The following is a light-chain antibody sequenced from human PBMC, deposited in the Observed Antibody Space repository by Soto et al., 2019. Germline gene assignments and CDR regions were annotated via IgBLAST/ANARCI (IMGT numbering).Light chain of an antibody. J-gene: IGKJ1*01. Sequence: EIEMTRSPATRSVSRVEGVTLSFMASQSVSSRLAWYQQKPGQAPRLLIYGASTRATGIPARFSGSGSGTEFTLTISSLQSEDFAIYYCQQYNNYPRTFGQGTKVDIK. V-gene: IGKV3D-15*01. CDR3: QQYNNYPRT. CDR2: GAS. CDR1: QSVSSR.